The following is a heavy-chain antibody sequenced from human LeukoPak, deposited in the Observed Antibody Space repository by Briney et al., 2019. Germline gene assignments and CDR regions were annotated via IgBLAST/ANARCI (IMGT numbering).Heavy chain of an antibody. CDR1: GFIINSYG. CDR3: ASENWFDP. V-gene: IGHV3-30*03. CDR2: ISYDGSNK. J-gene: IGHJ5*02. Sequence: GRSLRLSCTASGFIINSYGMHWVRQAPGKGLEWVAVISYDGSNKYYADSVKGRFTISRDNSKNTLYLQMNSLRAEDTAVYYCASENWFDPWGQGTLVTVSS.